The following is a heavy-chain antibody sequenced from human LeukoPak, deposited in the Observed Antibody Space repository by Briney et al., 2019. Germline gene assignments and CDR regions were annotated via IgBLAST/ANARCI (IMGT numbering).Heavy chain of an antibody. CDR2: ISAYNGNT. D-gene: IGHD6-13*01. CDR3: VRQLNEAAGAGDFDY. CDR1: AYTFTSCN. V-gene: IGHV1-18*01. Sequence: ASVKVSCKASAYTFTSCNINWVRQAPGQGPEWMGWISAYNGNTNYAQKLQGRVTLTTDTSTSTAYMELRSLRSDDTAVYYCVRQLNEAAGAGDFDYWGQGTLVTVSS. J-gene: IGHJ4*02.